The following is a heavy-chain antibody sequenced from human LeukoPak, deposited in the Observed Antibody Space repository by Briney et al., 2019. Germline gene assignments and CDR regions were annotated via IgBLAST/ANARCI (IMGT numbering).Heavy chain of an antibody. Sequence: ASVKVSCKASGYTFTSYAMNWVRQAPGQGLEWMGWINTYTGNPTYARAFTGRFVFSVDTSVSTAYLQISRLKTEDTAVYYCASMGANGFDMWGQGTTVTVSS. CDR3: ASMGANGFDM. CDR2: INTYTGNP. D-gene: IGHD3-16*01. CDR1: GYTFTSYA. J-gene: IGHJ3*02. V-gene: IGHV7-4-1*02.